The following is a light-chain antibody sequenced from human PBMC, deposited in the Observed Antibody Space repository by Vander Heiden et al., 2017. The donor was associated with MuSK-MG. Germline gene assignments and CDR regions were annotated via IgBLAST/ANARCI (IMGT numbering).Light chain of an antibody. CDR3: QQYNNWPPFT. CDR1: QSVSSN. CDR2: GAS. Sequence: ELVMTQSPATLSVSPGERATLSCRASQSVSSNLAWYQQKPGQAPRLLIYGASTRATGIPARFSGSGSGTEFTLTISSLQSEDFAVYYCQQYNNWPPFTFGPGTKVXIK. J-gene: IGKJ3*01. V-gene: IGKV3-15*01.